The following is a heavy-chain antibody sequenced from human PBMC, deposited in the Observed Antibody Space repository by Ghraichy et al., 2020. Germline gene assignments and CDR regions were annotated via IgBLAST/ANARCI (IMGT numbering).Heavy chain of an antibody. D-gene: IGHD2-2*01. CDR1: GFTFSSYW. V-gene: IGHV3-74*01. J-gene: IGHJ3*01. CDR3: ARGGASHGFDF. CDR2: IDSDGSNT. Sequence: LSLTCAASGFTFSSYWIHWVRQPPGKGLVWVSRIDSDGSNTIYADSVKGRFTISRDNARNTLYLQMNSLRAEDTALYYCARGGASHGFDFWGQGTMVTVSS.